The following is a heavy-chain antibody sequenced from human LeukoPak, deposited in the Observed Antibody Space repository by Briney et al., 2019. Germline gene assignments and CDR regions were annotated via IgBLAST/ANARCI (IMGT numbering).Heavy chain of an antibody. D-gene: IGHD3-22*01. J-gene: IGHJ4*02. Sequence: GASVKVSCKASGYTFTSYYMHWVRQAPGQGLEWMGIINPSGGSTSYAQKFQGRVTMTRDTSTSKVYMELSSLRSEDTAVYYCARDLYYYDSSGYLDYWGQGTLVTVSS. V-gene: IGHV1-46*01. CDR1: GYTFTSYY. CDR3: ARDLYYYDSSGYLDY. CDR2: INPSGGST.